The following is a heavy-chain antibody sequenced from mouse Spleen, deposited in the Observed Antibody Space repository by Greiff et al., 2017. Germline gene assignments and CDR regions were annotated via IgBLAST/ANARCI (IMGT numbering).Heavy chain of an antibody. CDR1: GFTFSSYA. V-gene: IGHV5-9-3*01. D-gene: IGHD2-4*01. J-gene: IGHJ4*01. CDR2: ISSGGGNT. CDR3: ARRGITTRDYYAMDY. Sequence: EVQRVESGGGLVKRGGSLKLSCAASGFTFSSYAMSWVRQTPEKRLEWVATISSGGGNTYYPDSVKGRFTISRDNAKNTLYLQMSSLKSEDTAMYYCARRGITTRDYYAMDYWGQGTSVTVSS.